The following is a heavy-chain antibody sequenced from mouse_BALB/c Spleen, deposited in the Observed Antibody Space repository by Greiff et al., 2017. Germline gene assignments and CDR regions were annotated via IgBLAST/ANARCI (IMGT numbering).Heavy chain of an antibody. CDR1: GFTFSSYT. CDR2: ISNGGGST. Sequence: DVMLVESGGGLVQPGGSLKLSCAASGFTFSSYTMSWVRQTPEKRLEWVAYISNGGGSTYYPDTVKGRFTISRDNAKNTLYLQMSSLKSEDTAMYYCARQGNDYGYAMDYWGQGTSVTVSS. J-gene: IGHJ4*01. V-gene: IGHV5-12-2*01. D-gene: IGHD2-4*01. CDR3: ARQGNDYGYAMDY.